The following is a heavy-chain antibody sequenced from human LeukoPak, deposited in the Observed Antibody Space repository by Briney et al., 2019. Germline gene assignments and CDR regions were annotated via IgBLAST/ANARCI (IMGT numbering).Heavy chain of an antibody. CDR1: GGSISSSSYY. CDR3: ARARDIVVVVAATDNWFDP. V-gene: IGHV4-39*07. Sequence: PSETLSLTCTVSGGSISSSSYYWGWIRQPPGKGLEWIGSIYYSGSTYYNPSLKSRVTISVDTSKNQFSLKLSSVTAADTAVYYCARARDIVVVVAATDNWFDPWGQGTLVTVSS. CDR2: IYYSGST. J-gene: IGHJ5*02. D-gene: IGHD2-15*01.